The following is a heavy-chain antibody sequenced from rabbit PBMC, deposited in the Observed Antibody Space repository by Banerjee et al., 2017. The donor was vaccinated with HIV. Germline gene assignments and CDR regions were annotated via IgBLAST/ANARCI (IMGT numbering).Heavy chain of an antibody. CDR1: GFSVSSGYY. J-gene: IGHJ4*01. Sequence: QQQLEESGGGLVKPGASLTLTCKASGFSVSSGYYMCWVRQAPGKGLESIACIYTSGGATYYASWVNGRFTISRSTTLNTVDLSMTSLTAADTATYFCARDLAGAIGWNFNLWGPGTLVTVS. CDR3: ARDLAGAIGWNFNL. CDR2: IYTSGGAT. V-gene: IGHV1S43*01. D-gene: IGHD4-1*01.